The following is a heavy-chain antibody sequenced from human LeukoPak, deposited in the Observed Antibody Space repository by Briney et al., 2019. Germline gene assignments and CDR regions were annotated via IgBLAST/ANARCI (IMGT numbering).Heavy chain of an antibody. CDR1: GFTFSRYS. J-gene: IGHJ6*03. V-gene: IGHV3-21*04. CDR2: ISGSSSYI. Sequence: PGGSLRLSCAASGFTFSRYSMNWVRQAPGKGLEWVSSISGSSSYIYYADSVKGRFTISRDNAKNSLYLQMNSLRAEDTAVYYCAKGYYYGSGRGGNYYYYMDVWGKGTTVTISS. D-gene: IGHD3-10*01. CDR3: AKGYYYGSGRGGNYYYYMDV.